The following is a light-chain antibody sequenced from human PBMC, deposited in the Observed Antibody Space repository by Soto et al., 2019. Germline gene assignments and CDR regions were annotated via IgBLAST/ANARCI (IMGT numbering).Light chain of an antibody. V-gene: IGKV3-20*01. CDR2: DAS. J-gene: IGKJ4*01. CDR3: QQYVITPLA. Sequence: EIVLMQSPGTLSLSPGERGTLSCRASQSVASSLAWYQQKPGQAPRLLIYDASNRATGIPDRFSGSGSGTGFTLTLSRLEPEDFAVYYCQQYVITPLAFGGGTKVEIK. CDR1: QSVASS.